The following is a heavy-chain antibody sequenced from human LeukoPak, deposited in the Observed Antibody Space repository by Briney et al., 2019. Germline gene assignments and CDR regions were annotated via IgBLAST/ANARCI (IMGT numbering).Heavy chain of an antibody. CDR2: IYSGGST. CDR1: GFTVSSNY. V-gene: IGHV3-66*02. J-gene: IGHJ5*02. D-gene: IGHD3-3*01. CDR3: ARVSTDYDFWSGYYKGNWFDP. Sequence: GGSLRLSCAASGFTVSSNYMSWVRQAPGKGLEWVSVIYSGGSTYYSDSVKGRFTISRDNSKNTLYLQMNSLRAEDTAVYYCARVSTDYDFWSGYYKGNWFDPWGQGTLVTVSS.